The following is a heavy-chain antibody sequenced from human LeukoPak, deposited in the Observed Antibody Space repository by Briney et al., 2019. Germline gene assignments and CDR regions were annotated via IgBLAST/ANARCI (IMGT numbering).Heavy chain of an antibody. CDR1: GFTFSSYA. CDR2: ISYDGSNK. CDR3: ARDGIAAAGPPYYYYYYMDV. V-gene: IGHV3-30*01. D-gene: IGHD6-13*01. Sequence: GGSLRLSCAASGFTFSSYAMHWVCQAPGKGLEWVAVISYDGSNKYYADSVKGRFTISRDNSKNTLYLQMNSLRAEDTAVYYCARDGIAAAGPPYYYYYYMDVWGKGTTVTVSS. J-gene: IGHJ6*03.